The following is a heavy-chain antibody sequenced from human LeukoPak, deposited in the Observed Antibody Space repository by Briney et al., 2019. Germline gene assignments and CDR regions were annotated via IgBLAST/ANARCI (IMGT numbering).Heavy chain of an antibody. CDR2: IIPIFGTA. D-gene: IGHD2-15*01. CDR1: GGTFSSYA. J-gene: IGHJ4*02. V-gene: IGHV1-69*13. Sequence: ASVKVSCKASGGTFSSYAISWVRQAPGQGLEWMGGIIPIFGTANCAQKFQGRVTITADESTSTAYMELSSLRSEDTAVYYCARGEGYCSGGSCYPAFDYWGQGTLVTVSS. CDR3: ARGEGYCSGGSCYPAFDY.